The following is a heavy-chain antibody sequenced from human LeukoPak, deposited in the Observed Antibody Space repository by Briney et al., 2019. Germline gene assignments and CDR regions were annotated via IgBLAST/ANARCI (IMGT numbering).Heavy chain of an antibody. V-gene: IGHV1-69*01. CDR2: IIPIFGTA. J-gene: IGHJ4*02. Sequence: SVKVSCKASGGTFSSYAISWVRQAPGQGLEWMGGIIPIFGTANYAQKFQGRVTITADEPTSTAYMELSSLRSEDTAVYYCARETFNYGDYVYWGQGTLVTVSS. D-gene: IGHD4-17*01. CDR3: ARETFNYGDYVY. CDR1: GGTFSSYA.